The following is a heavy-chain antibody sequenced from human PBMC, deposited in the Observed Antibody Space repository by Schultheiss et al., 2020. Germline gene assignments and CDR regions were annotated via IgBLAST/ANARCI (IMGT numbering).Heavy chain of an antibody. V-gene: IGHV3-64D*09. D-gene: IGHD4-17*01. CDR3: VKATVTTIHIFDY. CDR2: ISSNGGST. J-gene: IGHJ4*02. CDR1: GFTFSTYA. Sequence: GGSLRLSCAASGFTFSTYAMHWVRQAPGKGLEYVSAISSNGGSTYYADSVKGRFTISRDNSKNTLYLQMSSLRAEDTAVYYCVKATVTTIHIFDYWGQGTLVNGCS.